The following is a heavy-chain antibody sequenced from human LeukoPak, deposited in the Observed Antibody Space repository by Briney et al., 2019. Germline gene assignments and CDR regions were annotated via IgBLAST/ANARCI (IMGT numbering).Heavy chain of an antibody. CDR3: ARGSEVGSWQRGLLGY. Sequence: ASVKVSCKASGYTFTGYYMHWVRQAPGQGLEWMGWINPNSGGTNYAQKLQGRVTMTRDTSISTVYMELSSLRSEDTAVYYCARGSEVGSWQRGLLGYWGQGTLVTVSS. J-gene: IGHJ4*02. V-gene: IGHV1-2*02. CDR2: INPNSGGT. D-gene: IGHD3-10*01. CDR1: GYTFTGYY.